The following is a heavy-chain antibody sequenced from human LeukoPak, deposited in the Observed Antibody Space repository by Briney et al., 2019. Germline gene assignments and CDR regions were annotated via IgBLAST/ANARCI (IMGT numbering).Heavy chain of an antibody. CDR1: GFTVSSNY. CDR2: IYTSGST. D-gene: IGHD3-10*01. J-gene: IGHJ4*02. CDR3: ARVTTSGSYKFDY. V-gene: IGHV3-53*01. Sequence: GGSLRLSCAASGFTVSSNYISWVRKAPGKGLEWVSLIYTSGSTYYADSVKGRFTISRDTSKNTLYLQMNSLRAEDTAVYYCARVTTSGSYKFDYWGQGTLVTVSS.